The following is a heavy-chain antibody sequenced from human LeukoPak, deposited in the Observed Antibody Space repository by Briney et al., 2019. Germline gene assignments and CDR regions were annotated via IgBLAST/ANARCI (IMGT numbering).Heavy chain of an antibody. J-gene: IGHJ4*02. CDR1: GFTFSSYA. Sequence: PGGSMRHSCAASGFTFSSYAMSWVRQAPGKGLEWVSAISGSGGSTYYADSVKGRFTISRDNSKNTLYLQMNSLRAEDTAVYYCAKDGGYDFWSGYYMDYWGQGTLVTVSS. CDR2: ISGSGGST. CDR3: AKDGGYDFWSGYYMDY. V-gene: IGHV3-23*01. D-gene: IGHD3-3*01.